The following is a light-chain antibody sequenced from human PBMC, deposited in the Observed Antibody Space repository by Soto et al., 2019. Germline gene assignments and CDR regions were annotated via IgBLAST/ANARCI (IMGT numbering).Light chain of an antibody. CDR1: QSVSSSY. J-gene: IGKJ2*01. V-gene: IGKV3-20*01. CDR2: AAS. CDR3: QQYSTSLPFT. Sequence: ELVLTQSPGTLSLSPGERATLSCRASQSVSSSYLAWYQQKPGQAPRLLIYAASSRATGIPDRFSGSGSGTDFTLTISRLEPEDFAVYFCQQYSTSLPFTFGQGTKVDIK.